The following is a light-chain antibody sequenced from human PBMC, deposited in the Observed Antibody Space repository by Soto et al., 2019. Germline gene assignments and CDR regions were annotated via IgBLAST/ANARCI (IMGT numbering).Light chain of an antibody. Sequence: QSVLTQPPSVPGAPGQRVTISCTGSSSNIGAGYDVHWYQQLPGTAPKLLIYTNNNRPSGVPDRFSGSKSGTSASLALTGLQAEDEADYYCQSFDGSLVNDVFGTGTKLTVL. CDR2: TNN. CDR3: QSFDGSLVNDV. CDR1: SSNIGAGYD. J-gene: IGLJ1*01. V-gene: IGLV1-40*01.